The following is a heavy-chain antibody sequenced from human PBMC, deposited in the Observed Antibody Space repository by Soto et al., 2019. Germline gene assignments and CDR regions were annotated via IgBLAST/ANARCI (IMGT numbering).Heavy chain of an antibody. CDR2: INPNNGAT. Sequence: ASVKVSCKASGYTFTAYYIHWVRQAPGQGLEWMGWINPNNGATNYAQKFKGRVTMTRDTSITTAYMELSRLTSDDTAVYYCARDGDRGKNDFDIWGQGTMVTVSS. J-gene: IGHJ3*02. D-gene: IGHD3-16*01. CDR3: ARDGDRGKNDFDI. CDR1: GYTFTAYY. V-gene: IGHV1-2*02.